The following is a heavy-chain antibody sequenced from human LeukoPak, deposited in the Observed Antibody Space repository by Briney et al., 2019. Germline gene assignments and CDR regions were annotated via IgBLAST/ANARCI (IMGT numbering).Heavy chain of an antibody. CDR3: GRDLPTVTSIDY. CDR2: INSDGINA. J-gene: IGHJ4*02. CDR1: GFTFSSYA. V-gene: IGHV3-74*01. D-gene: IGHD4-17*01. Sequence: GGSLRLSCAASGFTFSSYAMSWVRQAPGKGLEWVSRINSDGINASYADSVKGRFTISRDNAKNTLNLQMNSLRAEDTAVYYCGRDLPTVTSIDYWGQGTLVTVSS.